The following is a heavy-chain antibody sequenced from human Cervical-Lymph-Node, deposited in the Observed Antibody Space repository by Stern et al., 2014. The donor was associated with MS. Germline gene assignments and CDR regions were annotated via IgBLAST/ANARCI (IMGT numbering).Heavy chain of an antibody. CDR1: GYSFNNQW. D-gene: IGHD3-22*01. Sequence: EVQLVESGAEVKKTGESLKISCQASGYSFNNQWIAWVRQTPGECLEWMGVIYPDDSDTRYWPSFQGQVTISADKSSSVAYLQWRRLKTSDTAIYFCAIRRSGFYYFDSWGQGTLVTVSS. J-gene: IGHJ4*02. V-gene: IGHV5-51*01. CDR2: IYPDDSDT. CDR3: AIRRSGFYYFDS.